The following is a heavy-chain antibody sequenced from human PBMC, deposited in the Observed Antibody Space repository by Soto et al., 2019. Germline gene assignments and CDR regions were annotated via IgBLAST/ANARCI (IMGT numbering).Heavy chain of an antibody. CDR2: ISGGGDTT. CDR1: GFTFNNYA. CDR3: AKGRGGSGSLTPRVDF. V-gene: IGHV3-23*01. Sequence: EVQLLESGGGLVQPGGSLRLSCAASGFTFNNYAMTWVRQAPGKGLEWGSAISGGGDTTSYADSVNGRFTVCRDGSKNTLYLQMSSLRAEDTALYYCAKGRGGSGSLTPRVDFWGQGTRVTVSS. J-gene: IGHJ4*02. D-gene: IGHD3-10*01.